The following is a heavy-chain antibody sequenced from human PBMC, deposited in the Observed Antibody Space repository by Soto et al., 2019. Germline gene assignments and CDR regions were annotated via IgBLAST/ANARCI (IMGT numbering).Heavy chain of an antibody. CDR1: GGSISSGGYY. V-gene: IGHV4-31*03. Sequence: SETLSLTCTVSGGSISSGGYYWSWIRQHPGKGLEWIGYIYYSGSTYYNPSLKSRVTISVDTSKNQFSLKLSPVTAADTAVYYCARGQDYGDNSYYYGMDVWGQGTTVTVSS. D-gene: IGHD4-17*01. CDR2: IYYSGST. CDR3: ARGQDYGDNSYYYGMDV. J-gene: IGHJ6*02.